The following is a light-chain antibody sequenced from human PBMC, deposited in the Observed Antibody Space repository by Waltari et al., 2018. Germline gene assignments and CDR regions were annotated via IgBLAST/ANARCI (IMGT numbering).Light chain of an antibody. CDR3: ISFTNTKTLV. CDR2: EVS. V-gene: IGLV2-14*01. Sequence: QSALTQPASVYGSPGQSITISCTGTSSDVGGFNYVSWYQQHPGKAPKLIIYEVSKRPSGISPRFSGSKSGNTASLTISGLQAEDEADYYCISFTNTKTLVFGGGTKLTVL. CDR1: SSDVGGFNY. J-gene: IGLJ2*01.